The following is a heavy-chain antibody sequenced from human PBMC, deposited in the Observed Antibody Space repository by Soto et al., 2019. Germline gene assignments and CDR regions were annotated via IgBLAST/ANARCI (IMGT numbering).Heavy chain of an antibody. D-gene: IGHD6-13*01. Sequence: QITLKESGPTLMKPKQTLTLTCTFSGFSLSASGVAVGWIRQPPGRALEWLALIYSDDDRRYSPSLKSRLTITKDSAENRVVLSMTELDPEDTGTYHCAHCISRSWTQGGWFDPWGQGTLITVSS. CDR3: AHCISRSWTQGGWFDP. CDR2: IYSDDDR. CDR1: GFSLSASGVA. V-gene: IGHV2-5*02. J-gene: IGHJ5*02.